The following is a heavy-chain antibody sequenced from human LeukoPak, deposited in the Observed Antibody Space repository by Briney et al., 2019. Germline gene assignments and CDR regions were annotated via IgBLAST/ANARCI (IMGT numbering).Heavy chain of an antibody. CDR2: IRSKAYGGTT. J-gene: IGHJ4*02. Sequence: GGSLRLSCTASGFTLGDYAMSWVRQAPGKGLEWVGFIRSKAYGGTTEYAASVKGRFTISRDDSKSIAYLQMNSLKTEDTAVYYCTRALTGGAFSQYYFDYWGQGTLVTVSS. V-gene: IGHV3-49*04. CDR1: GFTLGDYA. D-gene: IGHD1-1*01. CDR3: TRALTGGAFSQYYFDY.